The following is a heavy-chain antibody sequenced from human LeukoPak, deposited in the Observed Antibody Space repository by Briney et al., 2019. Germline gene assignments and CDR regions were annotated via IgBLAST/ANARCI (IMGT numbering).Heavy chain of an antibody. J-gene: IGHJ4*02. V-gene: IGHV4-61*02. Sequence: PSETLSLTCTVSGGSISSGSYYWSWIRQPAGKGLEWIGRIYTSGSTNYNPSLKSRVTISVDTSKNQFSLKLSSVTAADTAVYYCARTGITIFGVVTPYYLDYWGQGTLVTVSS. D-gene: IGHD3-3*01. CDR2: IYTSGST. CDR3: ARTGITIFGVVTPYYLDY. CDR1: GGSISSGSYY.